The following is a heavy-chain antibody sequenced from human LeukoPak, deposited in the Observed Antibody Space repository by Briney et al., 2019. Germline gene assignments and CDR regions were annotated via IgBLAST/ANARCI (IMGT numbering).Heavy chain of an antibody. CDR1: GFTFSSYA. D-gene: IGHD4-23*01. CDR3: AKDHYGGNSGYYGMDV. J-gene: IGHJ6*02. CDR2: IRGSDDST. V-gene: IGHV3-23*01. Sequence: GGSLRLSCAASGFTFSSYAMRWLRQTPGKGLEWLSDIRGSDDSTYYADSVKGRLTISRDNPKNTLYLQMNSLRAEDTAVYYCAKDHYGGNSGYYGMDVWGQGTTVTVSS.